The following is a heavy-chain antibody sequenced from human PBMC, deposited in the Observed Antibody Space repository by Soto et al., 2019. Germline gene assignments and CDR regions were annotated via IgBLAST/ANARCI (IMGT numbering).Heavy chain of an antibody. Sequence: SGPTLVNPTPTLTMTCTFSGFSLSTSGVGVGWIRQPPGKALEWLALIYWNDDKRYSPSLKSRLTITKNTSKNQVVLTMTSMDPVDTATYYCAHSGNSSSWPYNWFDPWGQGTLVTVSS. CDR2: IYWNDDK. D-gene: IGHD6-13*01. CDR1: GFSLSTSGVG. J-gene: IGHJ5*02. CDR3: AHSGNSSSWPYNWFDP. V-gene: IGHV2-5*01.